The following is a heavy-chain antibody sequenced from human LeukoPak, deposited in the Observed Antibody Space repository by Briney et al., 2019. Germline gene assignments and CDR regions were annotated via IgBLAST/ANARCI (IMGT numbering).Heavy chain of an antibody. D-gene: IGHD1-26*01. CDR2: IYYSGST. Sequence: PSGTLSLTCTVSGGSISSSSYYWGWLRQPPGKGLEWIGSIYYSGSTYYNPSLKSRVTISVDTSKGQFSLKLSSVTAADTAVYYCARHGSRGWKLRPNWFDPWGQGTLVTVSS. J-gene: IGHJ5*02. V-gene: IGHV4-39*01. CDR3: ARHGSRGWKLRPNWFDP. CDR1: GGSISSSSYY.